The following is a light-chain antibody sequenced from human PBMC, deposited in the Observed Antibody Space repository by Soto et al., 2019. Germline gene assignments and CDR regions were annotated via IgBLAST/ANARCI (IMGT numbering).Light chain of an antibody. Sequence: QSALTQPPSASGSPGQSVTISRTGTSSDVGGYNYVSWYQQHPGKAPKLMIYEVSKRPSGVPDRFSGSKSGNTASLTVSGLQAEDEADYYCISYAGSNLLYVFGTGTKVTVL. J-gene: IGLJ1*01. CDR1: SSDVGGYNY. V-gene: IGLV2-8*01. CDR2: EVS. CDR3: ISYAGSNLLYV.